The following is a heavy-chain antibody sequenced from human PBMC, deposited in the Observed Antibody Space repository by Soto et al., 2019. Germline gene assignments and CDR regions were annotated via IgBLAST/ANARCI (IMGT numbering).Heavy chain of an antibody. CDR1: GYSFTNND. J-gene: IGHJ5*02. Sequence: ASVKVSCKASGYSFTNNDVSGVRQATGQGLEWMGWMNPGSGDTGYAQKFQGRVTMTRDISIATAYMELSSLRSDEKAIYYCARMGTFGSLNWFDPWGRRTLVAVSS. CDR2: MNPGSGDT. CDR3: ARMGTFGSLNWFDP. D-gene: IGHD1-1*01. V-gene: IGHV1-8*01.